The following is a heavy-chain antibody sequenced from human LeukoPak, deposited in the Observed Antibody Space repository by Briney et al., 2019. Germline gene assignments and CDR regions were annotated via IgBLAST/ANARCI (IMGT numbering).Heavy chain of an antibody. J-gene: IGHJ3*02. CDR1: GCSFSDCG. CDR3: AKVGGRSWSNDDFDI. Sequence: ASVKASCKASGCSFSDCGLTWVRQAPGQGLEWMGWISVNTGNTKYGQKLQGRVTMTTDTSTNTAYMELRSLRSDDTAVYYCAKVGGRSWSNDDFDIWGQGTVVTVSS. D-gene: IGHD2-15*01. CDR2: ISVNTGNT. V-gene: IGHV1-18*01.